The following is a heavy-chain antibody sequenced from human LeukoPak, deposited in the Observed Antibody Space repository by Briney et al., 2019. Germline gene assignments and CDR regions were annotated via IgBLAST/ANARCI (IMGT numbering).Heavy chain of an antibody. D-gene: IGHD5-24*01. J-gene: IGHJ4*02. CDR2: ISYSGST. CDR3: ANTERWLNWDN. V-gene: IGHV4-61*08. CDR1: GGSIRSGGYF. Sequence: KPSETLSLTCTVSGGSIRSGGYFWSWIRQHPGKGLEWIGHISYSGSTNYNPSLKSRVTISLDTSKSQFSLKLSSVTAADTAVYYCANTERWLNWDNWGQGSLVTVSS.